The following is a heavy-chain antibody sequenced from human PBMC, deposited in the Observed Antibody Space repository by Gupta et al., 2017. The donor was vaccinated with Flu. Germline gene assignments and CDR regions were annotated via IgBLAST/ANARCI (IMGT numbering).Heavy chain of an antibody. V-gene: IGHV3-30-3*01. CDR1: GFTFSDFA. CDR2: TSYDGSNK. J-gene: IGHJ6*03. CDR3: AREATGANGHSIYYYMDV. D-gene: IGHD4/OR15-4a*01. Sequence: QVQLVESGGSVVQPGRSPSLSCAASGFTFSDFAMHWVRQTPGRGLEWVALTSYDGSNKFYADSVKGRFTISRDNSNDTLYLQMSSLRPEDTAVYYCAREATGANGHSIYYYMDVWGKGTTVIVSS.